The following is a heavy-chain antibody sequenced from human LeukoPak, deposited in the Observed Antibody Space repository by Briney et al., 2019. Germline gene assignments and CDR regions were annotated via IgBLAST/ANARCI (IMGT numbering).Heavy chain of an antibody. Sequence: GGSLRLSCAASGFTFSTYWTHWVRQAPGKGLVWAAVINSDGSSKSYADSVKGRFTISRDSAKNTLYLQMNSLRAEDTAVYYCARSLSTRWSTRFFDYWGQGTLVTVSS. V-gene: IGHV3-74*01. CDR2: INSDGSSK. D-gene: IGHD2-15*01. CDR1: GFTFSTYW. J-gene: IGHJ4*02. CDR3: ARSLSTRWSTRFFDY.